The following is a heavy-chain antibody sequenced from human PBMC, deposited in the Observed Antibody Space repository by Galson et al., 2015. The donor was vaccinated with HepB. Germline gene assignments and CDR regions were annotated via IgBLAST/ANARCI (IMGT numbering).Heavy chain of an antibody. J-gene: IGHJ4*02. CDR3: ATDGSGKY. Sequence: SGFTFSNYSMNWVRQAPGKGLEWVSCISRSSRTIYYADSVKGRFTISRDNAKNSLYLQMNSLRAEDTAAYYCATDGSGKYWGQGTLVTVSS. CDR1: GFTFSNYS. D-gene: IGHD3-10*01. V-gene: IGHV3-48*01. CDR2: ISRSSRTI.